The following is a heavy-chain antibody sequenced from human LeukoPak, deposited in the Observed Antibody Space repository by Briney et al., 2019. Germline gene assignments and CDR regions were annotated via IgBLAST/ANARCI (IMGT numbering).Heavy chain of an antibody. J-gene: IGHJ6*03. D-gene: IGHD4-11*01. V-gene: IGHV4-39*01. CDR3: ARLDYSDYYYYYYMDV. CDR2: IYYSGST. CDR1: GGSISSSSYY. Sequence: SETLSLTATVSGGSISSSSYYWGWIRQPPGKGLEWIGSIYYSGSTYYNPSLKSRVTISVDTSKNQFSLKLSSVTAADTAVYYCARLDYSDYYYYYYMDVWGKGTTVTVSS.